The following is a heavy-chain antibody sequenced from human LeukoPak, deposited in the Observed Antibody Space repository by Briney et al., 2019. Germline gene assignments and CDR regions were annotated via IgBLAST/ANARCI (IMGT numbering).Heavy chain of an antibody. CDR1: GGSISSGGYY. Sequence: SQTLSLTCTVSGGSISSGGYYWSWIRQPPGKGLEWIGYIYHSGSTYYNPSLKSRVTISVDRSKNQFSLKLSSVTAADTAVYYCAREVGGGNNWFDPWGQGTLVTVSS. V-gene: IGHV4-30-2*01. D-gene: IGHD3-16*01. J-gene: IGHJ5*02. CDR3: AREVGGGNNWFDP. CDR2: IYHSGST.